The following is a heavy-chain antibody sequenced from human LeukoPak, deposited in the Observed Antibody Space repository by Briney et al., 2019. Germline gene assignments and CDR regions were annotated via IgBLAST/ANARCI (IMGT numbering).Heavy chain of an antibody. D-gene: IGHD3-9*01. CDR1: GGSFSGYY. Sequence: SETLSLTCAVYGGSFSGYYWSWIRQPPGKGLEWIGEINHSGSTNYNPSLKSRVTISVDTSKNQFSLKLSSVTAADTAVYYCARRSEILTGQDDAFDIWGQGTMVTVSS. CDR2: INHSGST. CDR3: ARRSEILTGQDDAFDI. V-gene: IGHV4-34*01. J-gene: IGHJ3*02.